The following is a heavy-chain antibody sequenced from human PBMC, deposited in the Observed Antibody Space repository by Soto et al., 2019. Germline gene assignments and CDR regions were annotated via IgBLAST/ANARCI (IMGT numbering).Heavy chain of an antibody. V-gene: IGHV4-59*01. CDR2: IYYSGST. CDR1: GGSIISYY. D-gene: IGHD5-12*01. J-gene: IGHJ6*02. Sequence: PSETLSLTCTVSGGSIISYYWSWIRQPPGKGLEWIGYIYYSGSTNYNPSLKSRVTISVDTSKNQFSLKLSSVTAADTAVYYCARDPLWISGNETDVWGQGTTVTVYS. CDR3: ARDPLWISGNETDV.